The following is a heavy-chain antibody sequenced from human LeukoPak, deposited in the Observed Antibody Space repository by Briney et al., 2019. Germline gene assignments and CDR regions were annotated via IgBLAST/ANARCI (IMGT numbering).Heavy chain of an antibody. V-gene: IGHV1-2*02. Sequence: ASVKVSCKASGYTFTDYYMHWVRQAPGQGLEWMGWINPNSGGTNYAQKFQGRVTMTRDTSISTVYMELSSLRSEDTAVYYCARDPGRRTEFYSSSWYPSNWFDPWGQGTLVTVSS. CDR2: INPNSGGT. J-gene: IGHJ5*02. CDR3: ARDPGRRTEFYSSSWYPSNWFDP. D-gene: IGHD6-13*01. CDR1: GYTFTDYY.